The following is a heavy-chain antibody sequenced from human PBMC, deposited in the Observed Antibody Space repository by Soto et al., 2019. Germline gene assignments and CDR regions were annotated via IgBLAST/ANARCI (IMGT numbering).Heavy chain of an antibody. CDR2: ISYDGSNK. J-gene: IGHJ4*02. D-gene: IGHD3-22*01. CDR3: AKPSFNYYDSSGYAY. V-gene: IGHV3-30*18. Sequence: GGSLRLSCAASGFTFSSYGMHWVRQAPGKGLEWVAVISYDGSNKYYADSVKGRFTISRDNSRNTLYLQMNSLRAEDTAVYYCAKPSFNYYDSSGYAYWGQGTLVTVSS. CDR1: GFTFSSYG.